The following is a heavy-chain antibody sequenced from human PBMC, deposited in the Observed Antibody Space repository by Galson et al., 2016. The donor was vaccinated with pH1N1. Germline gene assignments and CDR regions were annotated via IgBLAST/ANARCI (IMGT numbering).Heavy chain of an antibody. CDR1: GYPFSSHD. J-gene: IGHJ4*02. CDR3: ATAGVVVSATGEY. D-gene: IGHD2-15*01. V-gene: IGHV1-8*03. Sequence: SVKVSCKVSGYPFSSHDINWVRQAPGQGLEWMGWMRPSTGQTGSAQKFQGRVTITGDTSISTAYMELSSLRFDDTAVYYCATAGVVVSATGEYWGQGTLVTVSS. CDR2: MRPSTGQT.